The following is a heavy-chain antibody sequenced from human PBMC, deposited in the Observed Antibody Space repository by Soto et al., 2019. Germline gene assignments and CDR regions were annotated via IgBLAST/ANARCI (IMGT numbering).Heavy chain of an antibody. D-gene: IGHD1-26*01. CDR2: IYSGGST. Sequence: GGSLRLSCAASGFTVSSNYMSWVRQAPGKGLEWVSVIYSGGSTYYADSVKGRFTISRDNFKNTLYLQMNSLRAEDTAVYYCARVGVGGTYNWFDPWGQGTLVTVSS. CDR3: ARVGVGGTYNWFDP. J-gene: IGHJ5*02. V-gene: IGHV3-53*01. CDR1: GFTVSSNY.